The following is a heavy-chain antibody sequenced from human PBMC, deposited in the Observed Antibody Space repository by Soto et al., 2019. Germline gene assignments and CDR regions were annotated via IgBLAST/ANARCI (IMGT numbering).Heavy chain of an antibody. CDR3: VIMITFGGASN. CDR2: ISGSGGST. J-gene: IGHJ4*02. Sequence: GGSLRLSCAASGFTFSSYAMSWVRQAPGKGLEWVSAISGSGGSTYYADSVKGRFTISRDNSKNMLYLQMNSLRAEDTAVYYCVIMITFGGASNWGQGTLVTVSS. CDR1: GFTFSSYA. D-gene: IGHD3-16*01. V-gene: IGHV3-23*01.